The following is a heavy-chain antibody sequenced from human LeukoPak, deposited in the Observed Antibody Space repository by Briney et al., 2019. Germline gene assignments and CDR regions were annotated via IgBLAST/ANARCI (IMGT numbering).Heavy chain of an antibody. Sequence: GGSLRLSCVASGFTFTTHAMSWVRQAPGKGLEWVSAFSGSITKTYYANSVKGRFTISRDNAQNSLYLQMDSLRVEDTAMYYCARDGYWCRDYWGQGTLVTVSS. V-gene: IGHV3-21*06. CDR3: ARDGYWCRDY. D-gene: IGHD2-8*02. J-gene: IGHJ4*02. CDR1: GFTFTTHA. CDR2: FSGSITKT.